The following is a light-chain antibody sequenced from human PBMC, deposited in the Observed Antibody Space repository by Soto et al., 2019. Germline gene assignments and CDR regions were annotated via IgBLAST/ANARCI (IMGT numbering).Light chain of an antibody. CDR3: QQYGGSPLT. CDR2: GAS. CDR1: QSVPTNY. Sequence: EIVLTQSPGTLSLSPGDTATLSCRASQSVPTNYLAWYQQKPGQAPSLLIYGASRRATGIPDRFSGSGSGTDFTLTIRLEPEDFAVYYCQQYGGSPLTFGGGTKV. V-gene: IGKV3-20*01. J-gene: IGKJ4*01.